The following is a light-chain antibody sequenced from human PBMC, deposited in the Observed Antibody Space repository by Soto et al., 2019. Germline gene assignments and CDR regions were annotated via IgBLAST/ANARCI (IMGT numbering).Light chain of an antibody. CDR1: SSDVGGYNY. CDR2: DVS. V-gene: IGLV2-14*03. CDR3: CSYTSRSTPWV. J-gene: IGLJ1*01. Sequence: QSVLTQPASVSGSPGQSITISCTGTSSDVGGYNYVSWYQQHPGKAPKLMIYDVSDRPSGVSNRFSASKSGNTASLTISGLQAEDEADYYCCSYTSRSTPWVFGTGTRSPS.